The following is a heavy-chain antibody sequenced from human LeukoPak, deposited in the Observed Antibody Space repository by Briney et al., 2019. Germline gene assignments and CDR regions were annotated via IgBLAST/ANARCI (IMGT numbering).Heavy chain of an antibody. J-gene: IGHJ5*02. CDR2: ISGSGGST. D-gene: IGHD3-22*01. CDR3: AKTLDYYDSSGYSP. CDR1: GFTFSSYA. V-gene: IGHV3-23*01. Sequence: PGGSLRLSCAASGFTFSSYAMSWDRQAPGRGLEWVSAISGSGGSTYYADSVKGRFTISRDNSKNTLYLRMNSLRAEDTAVYYCAKTLDYYDSSGYSPWGQGTLVTVSS.